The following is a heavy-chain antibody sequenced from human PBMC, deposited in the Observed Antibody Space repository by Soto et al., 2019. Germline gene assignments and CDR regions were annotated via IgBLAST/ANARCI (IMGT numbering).Heavy chain of an antibody. D-gene: IGHD6-19*01. J-gene: IGHJ4*02. V-gene: IGHV3-30*18. CDR1: GFTFSSYG. CDR2: ISYDGSNK. CDR3: AKDSLTRSGWYLG. Sequence: QVQLVESGGGVVQPGRSLRLSCAASGFTFSSYGMHWVRQAPGKGLEWVAVISYDGSNKYYADSVKGRFTISRDNSKNTLYPQMNSLRAEDTAVYYCAKDSLTRSGWYLGWGQGTLVTVSS.